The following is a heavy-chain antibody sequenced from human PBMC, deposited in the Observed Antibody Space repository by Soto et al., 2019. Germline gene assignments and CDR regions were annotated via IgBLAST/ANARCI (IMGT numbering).Heavy chain of an antibody. Sequence: SETLSLTCTVSGASIISDGYYWTWIRQHPGKGLEWLGYIHYSGGATYSQSYNPSLKSRIAISVDTSKRLFSLKLTSVSAAATAVYYCDRVPTYHQDRIGYQPFHDWGQGKLVT. CDR2: IHYSGGATYSQ. V-gene: IGHV4-31*03. CDR1: GASIISDGYY. J-gene: IGHJ4*02. D-gene: IGHD3-22*01. CDR3: DRVPTYHQDRIGYQPFHD.